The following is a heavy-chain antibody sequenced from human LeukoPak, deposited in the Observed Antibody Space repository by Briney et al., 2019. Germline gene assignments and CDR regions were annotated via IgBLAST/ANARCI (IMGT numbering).Heavy chain of an antibody. J-gene: IGHJ4*02. D-gene: IGHD6-19*01. Sequence: SVKASCKASGGTFSSYTIGWVRQAPGQGLEWMGRIIPILAITNYAQNFQGRVTITADKSTSTAYMELSSLRSEDTAVYYCAGGSSGFSTWGQGTLVTVSS. CDR3: AGGSSGFST. V-gene: IGHV1-69*02. CDR1: GGTFSSYT. CDR2: IIPILAIT.